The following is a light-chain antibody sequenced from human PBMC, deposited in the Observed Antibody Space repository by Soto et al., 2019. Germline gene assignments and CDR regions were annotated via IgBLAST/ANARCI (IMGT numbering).Light chain of an antibody. Sequence: QSALTQPASVSGSPGQSITISCTGTSSDIGDYKYVSWYQQYPGQAPKLLIYDVSNRPSGVSNRFSGSKSGNTASLTISGLQAEDDADYYCSSYTSSSTLVVFGGGTKLTVL. V-gene: IGLV2-14*01. J-gene: IGLJ2*01. CDR2: DVS. CDR1: SSDIGDYKY. CDR3: SSYTSSSTLVV.